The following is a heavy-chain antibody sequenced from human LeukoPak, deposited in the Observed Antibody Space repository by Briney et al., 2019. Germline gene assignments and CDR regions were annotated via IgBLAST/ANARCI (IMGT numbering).Heavy chain of an antibody. J-gene: IGHJ6*03. Sequence: PGGSLRLSCAASGFTFSSYSMNWVRQAPGKGLEWVSSISSSSSYIYYADSVKGRFTISRDNAKNSLYLQMNSLSAEDTAVYYCARPPRGDYYGSGSYYEISYYFYMDVWGKGTTVTVSS. CDR3: ARPPRGDYYGSGSYYEISYYFYMDV. CDR1: GFTFSSYS. CDR2: ISSSSSYI. D-gene: IGHD3-10*01. V-gene: IGHV3-21*01.